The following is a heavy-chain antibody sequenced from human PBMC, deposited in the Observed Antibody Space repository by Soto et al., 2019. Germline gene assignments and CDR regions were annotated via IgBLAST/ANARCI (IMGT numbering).Heavy chain of an antibody. CDR1: GDSITSGGYY. Sequence: PSETLSLTCTVTGDSITSGGYYWSWIRQHPGKGLEWLGYIYGSGGSGSTLYNPSLKSRITLSVDTSKTQFSLNLSSVTVADTAVYFCARKKAGYFYGIDYWGQGTLVTVYS. V-gene: IGHV4-31*03. CDR3: ARKKAGYFYGIDY. CDR2: IYGSGGSGST. D-gene: IGHD3-10*01. J-gene: IGHJ4*02.